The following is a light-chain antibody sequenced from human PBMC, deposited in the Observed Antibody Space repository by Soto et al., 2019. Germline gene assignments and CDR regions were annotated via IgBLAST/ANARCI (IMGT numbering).Light chain of an antibody. V-gene: IGKV3-11*01. CDR1: QSVSSY. CDR2: DAS. J-gene: IGKJ1*01. Sequence: EIVLTQSPATLSLSPGERATLSCSASQSVSSYLAWYQQKPGQAPRLLIYDASNRATGIPARFSGSGSGTDLTLTISSLEPENFAVYYCQQRSNWRRTFGQGTKVEIK. CDR3: QQRSNWRRT.